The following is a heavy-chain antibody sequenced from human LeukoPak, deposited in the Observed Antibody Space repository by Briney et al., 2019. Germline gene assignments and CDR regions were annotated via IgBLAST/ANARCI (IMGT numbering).Heavy chain of an antibody. V-gene: IGHV4-59*01. CDR1: GGSISSYY. CDR2: ISYTGST. Sequence: PSETLSLTCTVSGGSISSYYWSWIRQAPGKGLEWIGYISYTGSTNYNPSLKSRVTISVDTSKNQFSLKLSSVTAADTAVYYCARVATTMIVDYWGQGTLVTVSS. CDR3: ARVATTMIVDY. D-gene: IGHD3-22*01. J-gene: IGHJ4*02.